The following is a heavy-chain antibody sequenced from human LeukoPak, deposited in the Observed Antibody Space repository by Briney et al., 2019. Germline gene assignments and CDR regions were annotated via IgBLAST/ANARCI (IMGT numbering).Heavy chain of an antibody. Sequence: QPGGSLRLSCGASGFTFRSYAMSWVRQAPGKGLEWVAVISYDGSSKYYADSVKGRFTISRDNSKNTLYLQMNSLRAEDTAVYYCARGWYYYDSSGYLKELTGFDYWGQGALVTVSS. CDR1: GFTFRSYA. CDR2: ISYDGSSK. D-gene: IGHD3-22*01. CDR3: ARGWYYYDSSGYLKELTGFDY. J-gene: IGHJ4*02. V-gene: IGHV3-30-3*01.